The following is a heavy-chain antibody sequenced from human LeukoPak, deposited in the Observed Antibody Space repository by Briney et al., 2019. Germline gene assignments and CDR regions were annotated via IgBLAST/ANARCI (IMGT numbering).Heavy chain of an antibody. Sequence: GGSLRLSCAASGFTFSSYGMHWVRQAPGKGLERGAVIWYDGSNKYYADSVKGRFTISRDNSKNTLYLQMNSLRAEDTAVYYCARDAVYSSSWQYYWGQGTLVTVSS. CDR1: GFTFSSYG. CDR3: ARDAVYSSSWQYY. D-gene: IGHD6-13*01. CDR2: IWYDGSNK. J-gene: IGHJ4*02. V-gene: IGHV3-33*01.